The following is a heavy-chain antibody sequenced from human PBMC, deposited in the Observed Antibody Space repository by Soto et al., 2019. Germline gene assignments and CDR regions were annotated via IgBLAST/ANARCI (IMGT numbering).Heavy chain of an antibody. J-gene: IGHJ5*02. CDR3: ARQAAAPGIDLWFDP. D-gene: IGHD6-13*01. V-gene: IGHV4-39*01. Sequence: QLQLQESGPGLVKPSETLSLTCNVSGGSISSSRSYWAWFRQPPGKELEWIANIFYAGNTYYNPSRKRRVTVSVDTSKNQFSLKLDSVTAADTAVYYCARQAAAPGIDLWFDPWGQGTLVTVSS. CDR1: GGSISSSRSY. CDR2: IFYAGNT.